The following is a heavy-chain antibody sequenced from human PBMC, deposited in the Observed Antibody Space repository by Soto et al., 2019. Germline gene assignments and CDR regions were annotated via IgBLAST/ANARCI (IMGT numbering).Heavy chain of an antibody. J-gene: IGHJ3*02. CDR2: IKQDGSEK. D-gene: IGHD6-19*01. CDR3: ARDPTPGDGSGWFDALDI. Sequence: GGSLRLSCAASGFTFSSYWMTWVRQAPGKGLEWIANIKQDGSEKYYVDSVKGRFTISRDNAKNSLYLQMNSLRAEETAVYYCARDPTPGDGSGWFDALDIWGQGTMVTVSS. V-gene: IGHV3-7*01. CDR1: GFTFSSYW.